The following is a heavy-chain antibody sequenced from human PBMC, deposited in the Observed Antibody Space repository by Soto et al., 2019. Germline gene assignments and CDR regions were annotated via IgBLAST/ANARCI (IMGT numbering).Heavy chain of an antibody. D-gene: IGHD6-13*01. J-gene: IGHJ4*02. CDR2: IIPILGIA. CDR3: ARDSGFEGYGYFDY. V-gene: IGHV1-69*08. Sequence: QVQLVQSGAEVKKPGSSVKVSCKASGGTFSSYTISWVRQAPGQGLEWMGRIIPILGIANYAQKFQGRVTFTADKSTSTAYMELSSLRSEDTAVYYCARDSGFEGYGYFDYWGQGTLVTVSS. CDR1: GGTFSSYT.